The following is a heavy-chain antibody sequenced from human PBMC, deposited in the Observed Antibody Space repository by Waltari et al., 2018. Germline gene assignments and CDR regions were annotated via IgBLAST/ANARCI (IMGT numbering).Heavy chain of an antibody. Sequence: EVQLVESGGALVQPGGSLRLSCAASGFPLGSYEMNWVRQAPGKGLDWVSYISTSGTTIYYADSLKGRFTISRDNAKNSLYLQMNSLRAEDTAVYYCATDRGFALGIDYWGQGTLVTVSS. J-gene: IGHJ4*02. CDR2: ISTSGTTI. CDR3: ATDRGFALGIDY. CDR1: GFPLGSYE. D-gene: IGHD5-12*01. V-gene: IGHV3-48*03.